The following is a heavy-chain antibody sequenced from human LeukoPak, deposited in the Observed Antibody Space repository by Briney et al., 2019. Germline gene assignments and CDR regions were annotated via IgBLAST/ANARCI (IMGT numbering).Heavy chain of an antibody. V-gene: IGHV4-39*07. CDR1: GGSISSSSYY. CDR3: ARDGYYDSSGYYYY. CDR2: IYYSGST. D-gene: IGHD3-22*01. J-gene: IGHJ4*02. Sequence: ETLSLTCTVSGGSISSSSYYWGWIRQPPGKGLEWIGSIYYSGSTYYNPSLKSRVTISVDTSKNQFSLKLSPVTAADTAVYYCARDGYYDSSGYYYYWGQGTLVTVSS.